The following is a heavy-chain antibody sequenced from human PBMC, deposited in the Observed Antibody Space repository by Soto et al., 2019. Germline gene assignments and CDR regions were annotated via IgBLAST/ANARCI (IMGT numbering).Heavy chain of an antibody. Sequence: GSLRLSCAASGFTFSSYWMSWVRQAPGKGLEWVANIKQDGSEKYYVDSVKGRFTISRDNAKNSLYLQMNSLRAEDTAVYYCARGGVAGPLYYYYYYGMDVWGQGTTVTVSS. CDR3: ARGGVAGPLYYYYYYGMDV. J-gene: IGHJ6*02. CDR2: IKQDGSEK. V-gene: IGHV3-7*04. CDR1: GFTFSSYW. D-gene: IGHD6-19*01.